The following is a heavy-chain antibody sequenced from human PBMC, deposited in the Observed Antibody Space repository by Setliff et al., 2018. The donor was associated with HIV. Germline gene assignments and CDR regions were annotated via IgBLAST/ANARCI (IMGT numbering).Heavy chain of an antibody. J-gene: IGHJ4*02. CDR1: GYTLTELS. D-gene: IGHD5-18*01. CDR2: FDPEDGEA. V-gene: IGHV1-24*01. CDR3: ATRTRWIQLSFDGIFDY. Sequence: ASVKVSCKVSGYTLTELSIHWVRQAFGKGLEWMGGFDPEDGEAIYAQKFQGRVIMTEDTSTDTAYMELSSLTSGDAAVYYCATRTRWIQLSFDGIFDYWGQGILVTVSS.